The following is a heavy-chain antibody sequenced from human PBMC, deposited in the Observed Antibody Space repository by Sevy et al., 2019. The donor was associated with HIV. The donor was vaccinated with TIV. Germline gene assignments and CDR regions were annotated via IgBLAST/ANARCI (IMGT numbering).Heavy chain of an antibody. CDR1: GFTFSSYA. D-gene: IGHD3-16*01. V-gene: IGHV3-23*01. J-gene: IGHJ6*02. CDR3: AKMITSYYYYGMDV. CDR2: ISGSGGST. Sequence: GGSLRLSCAASGFTFSSYAMSWVRQAPGKGLEWVSAISGSGGSTYYADSVKGRFTISRDNSKNTLYLQMNSRRAEDTAVYYCAKMITSYYYYGMDVWGQGTTVTVSS.